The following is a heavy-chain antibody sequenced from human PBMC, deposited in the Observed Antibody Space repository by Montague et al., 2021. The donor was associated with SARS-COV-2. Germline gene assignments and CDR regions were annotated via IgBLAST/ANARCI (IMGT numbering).Heavy chain of an antibody. CDR2: NK. CDR3: ARVLGGYYGMDV. D-gene: IGHD2/OR15-2a*01. Sequence: NKYYADSVKGRFTISRDNSKNTLSLQMNRLRAEDTAVYYCARVLGGYYGMDVWGQGTTVNV. V-gene: IGHV3-30*01. J-gene: IGHJ6*02.